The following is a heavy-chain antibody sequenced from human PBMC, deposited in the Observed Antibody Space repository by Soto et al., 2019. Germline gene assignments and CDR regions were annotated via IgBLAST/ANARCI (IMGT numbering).Heavy chain of an antibody. CDR2: ISGSGGST. CDR3: AKPPAYCGGDCYKFDP. D-gene: IGHD2-21*02. CDR1: GFTFSSYA. J-gene: IGHJ5*02. V-gene: IGHV3-23*01. Sequence: GSLRLSCAASGFTFSSYAMSWVRQAPGKGLEWVSAISGSGGSTYYADSVKGRFTISRDNSKNTLYLQMNSLRAEDTAVYYCAKPPAYCGGDCYKFDPWGQGTRVTVAS.